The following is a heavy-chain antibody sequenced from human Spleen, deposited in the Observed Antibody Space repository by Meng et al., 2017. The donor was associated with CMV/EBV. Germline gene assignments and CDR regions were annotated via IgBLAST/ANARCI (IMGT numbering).Heavy chain of an antibody. CDR3: ARDVHYSNYRYYYYGMDV. CDR1: GYTFTSYY. Sequence: ASVKVSCKASGYTFTSYYMHWVRQATGQGLEWMGWMNPNSGNTGYAQKFQGRVTMTRNTSISTAYMELSSLRSEDTAVYYCARDVHYSNYRYYYYGMDVWGQGTTVTVSS. J-gene: IGHJ6*02. V-gene: IGHV1-8*02. D-gene: IGHD4-11*01. CDR2: MNPNSGNT.